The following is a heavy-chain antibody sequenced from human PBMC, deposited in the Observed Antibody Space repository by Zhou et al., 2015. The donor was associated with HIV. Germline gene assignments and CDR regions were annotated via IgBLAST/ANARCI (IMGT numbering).Heavy chain of an antibody. CDR3: ARVLGIFAAFDI. CDR2: INAGNGNT. J-gene: IGHJ3*02. V-gene: IGHV1-3*05. Sequence: QVQLVQSGAEEKKPGASVKVSCKASGYTFTSYAMHWVRQAPGQRLEWMGWINAGNGNTKYSQKFQGRVTITRDTSASTAYMELSSLRSEDTAVYYCARVLGIFAAFDIWGQGTMVTVSS. CDR1: GYTFTSYA. D-gene: IGHD2/OR15-2a*01.